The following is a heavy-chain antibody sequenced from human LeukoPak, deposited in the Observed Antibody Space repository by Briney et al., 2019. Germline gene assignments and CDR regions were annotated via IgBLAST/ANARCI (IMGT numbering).Heavy chain of an antibody. D-gene: IGHD6-19*01. J-gene: IGHJ4*02. CDR2: IKSKTDGGTT. V-gene: IGHV3-15*01. Sequence: GGSLRLSCAASGFTFSNAWMSWVRQAPGKGLEWVGRIKSKTDGGTTDYAAPVKGRFTISRDNSKNTLYLQMNSLRAEDTAVYYCAKDRLGMYSSGWYFDYWGQGTLVTVSS. CDR3: AKDRLGMYSSGWYFDY. CDR1: GFTFSNAW.